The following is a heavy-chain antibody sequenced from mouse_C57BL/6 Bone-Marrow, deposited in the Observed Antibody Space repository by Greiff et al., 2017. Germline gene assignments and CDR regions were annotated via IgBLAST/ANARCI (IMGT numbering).Heavy chain of an antibody. CDR1: GYTFTSYG. CDR2: IYPRSGNT. J-gene: IGHJ2*01. Sequence: VQLQQSGAELARPGASVKLSCKASGYTFTSYGISWVKQRIGQGLEWIGEIYPRSGNTYYNEKFKGKATLTADKSSSTAYMELRSLTSEDSAVYFCARWWGYWGQGTTLTVSS. D-gene: IGHD1-1*02. CDR3: ARWWGY. V-gene: IGHV1-81*01.